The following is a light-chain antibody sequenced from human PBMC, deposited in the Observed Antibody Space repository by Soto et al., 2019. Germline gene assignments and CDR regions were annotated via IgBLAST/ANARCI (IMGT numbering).Light chain of an antibody. CDR1: SSDVGGYNY. J-gene: IGLJ3*02. CDR3: CAYAGIYSWV. V-gene: IGLV2-11*01. CDR2: DVS. Sequence: QSALTQPRSVSGSPGQSVTISCTGTSSDVGGYNYVSWYQQHPGKAPKLMIYDVSKRPSGVPDRFSGSKSGNTASLTISGLQAEDEAEYFCCAYAGIYSWVLGGGTKLTVL.